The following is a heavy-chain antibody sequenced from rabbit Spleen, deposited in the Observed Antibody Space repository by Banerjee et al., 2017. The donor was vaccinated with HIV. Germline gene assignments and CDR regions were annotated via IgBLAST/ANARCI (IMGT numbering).Heavy chain of an antibody. Sequence: QERLVESGGGLVQPGASLALTCTASGFSFSNSYDICWVRQAPGKGLEWIACIDTNDGDTDYANWPKGRFTISKTSSTTVTLQMTSLTAADTATYFCARNYVNAFDPWGQGTLVTVS. D-gene: IGHD1-1*01. CDR1: GFSFSNSYD. CDR2: IDTNDGDT. J-gene: IGHJ2*01. V-gene: IGHV1S45*01. CDR3: ARNYVNAFDP.